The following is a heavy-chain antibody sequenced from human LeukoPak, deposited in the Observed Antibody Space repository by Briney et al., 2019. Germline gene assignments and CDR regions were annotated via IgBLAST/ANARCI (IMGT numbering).Heavy chain of an antibody. CDR1: RFTFSSYA. CDR2: ISGSGGNT. Sequence: GGSLRLSCAASRFTFSSYAMSWVRQAPGKGLEWVSTISGSGGNTYYADSVKGRFTISRDTSKNTLYLQMNSPRAEDTAVYYCAKDMYYDSSGPVFDYWGQGTLVTVTS. V-gene: IGHV3-23*01. J-gene: IGHJ4*02. CDR3: AKDMYYDSSGPVFDY. D-gene: IGHD3-22*01.